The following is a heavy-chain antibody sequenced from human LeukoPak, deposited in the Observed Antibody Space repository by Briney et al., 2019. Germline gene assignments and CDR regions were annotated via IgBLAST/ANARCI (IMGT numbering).Heavy chain of an antibody. CDR1: GFTFSSYW. J-gene: IGHJ3*02. CDR2: IKPDGSEK. V-gene: IGHV3-7*01. Sequence: GGSLRLSCAASGFTFSSYWMSWVRQAPGKGLEWVANIKPDGSEKNYVDSVKGRFTISRDNAKNSLYLQMNSLRAEGTAVYYCAKWRTAHSGYDSEDAFDIWGQGTLVTVSS. CDR3: AKWRTAHSGYDSEDAFDI. D-gene: IGHD5-12*01.